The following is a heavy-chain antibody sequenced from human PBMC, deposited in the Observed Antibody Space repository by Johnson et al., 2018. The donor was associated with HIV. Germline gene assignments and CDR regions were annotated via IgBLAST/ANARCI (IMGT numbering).Heavy chain of an antibody. CDR2: ISYDGSNK. D-gene: IGHD1-26*01. CDR3: AREGGNSGPDAFDL. Sequence: QVQLVESGGGVVQPGRSLRLSCAASGFTFSSYGMNWVRQAPGKGLERVAVISYDGSNKYYADSVKGRFTISRDNSKNTLYLQMNSLRAEDTAGYYCAREGGNSGPDAFDLWGQGKMVTVS. J-gene: IGHJ3*01. CDR1: GFTFSSYG. V-gene: IGHV3-30*03.